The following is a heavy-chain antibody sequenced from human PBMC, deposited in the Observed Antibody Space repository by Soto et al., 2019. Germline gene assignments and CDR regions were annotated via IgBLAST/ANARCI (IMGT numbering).Heavy chain of an antibody. CDR2: IYYSGST. Sequence: XTLSLAGTVSGGSVSTSGYDLGWIRQPPGKGLEWIGSIYYSGSTYYNPSLKSRVTISVDTSKNQFSLKLFSVTAADTAVYYCARHQYSSSWYVDYFDYWGQGTLGTVSS. CDR3: ARHQYSSSWYVDYFDY. D-gene: IGHD6-13*01. CDR1: GGSVSTSGYD. V-gene: IGHV4-39*01. J-gene: IGHJ4*02.